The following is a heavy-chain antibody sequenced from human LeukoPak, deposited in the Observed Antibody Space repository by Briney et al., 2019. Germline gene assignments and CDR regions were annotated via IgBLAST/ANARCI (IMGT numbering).Heavy chain of an antibody. Sequence: PGGSLRLSCAASGFTFNTYAMSWVRLAPGKGLEWVSSMSGSGSSTYYADSVKGRFTISRDNSKNTLYLRMNSLRAEDTALYYCAKSLRDRYGDCLEDWGQGTLVTVSS. J-gene: IGHJ4*02. D-gene: IGHD2-21*02. CDR2: MSGSGSST. CDR1: GFTFNTYA. V-gene: IGHV3-23*01. CDR3: AKSLRDRYGDCLED.